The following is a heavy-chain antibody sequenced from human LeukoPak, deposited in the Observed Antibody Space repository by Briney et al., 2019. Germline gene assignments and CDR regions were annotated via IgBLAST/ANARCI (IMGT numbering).Heavy chain of an antibody. CDR3: AKVLRFLEWKNAFDI. Sequence: PGGSLRLSCAASGFTFSSYGMHWVRQAPGKGLEWVAFIRYDGSNKYYADSVKGRFTISRDNSKNTLYLQMNSLRAEDTAVYYCAKVLRFLEWKNAFDIWGQGTMVTVSS. J-gene: IGHJ3*02. CDR2: IRYDGSNK. V-gene: IGHV3-30*02. CDR1: GFTFSSYG. D-gene: IGHD3-3*01.